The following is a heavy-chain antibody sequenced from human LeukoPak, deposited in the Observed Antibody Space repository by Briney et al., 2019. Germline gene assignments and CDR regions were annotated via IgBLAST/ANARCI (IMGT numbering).Heavy chain of an antibody. CDR1: GFTFSSYW. D-gene: IGHD6-13*01. Sequence: GGSLRLSCAASGFTFSSYWMSWVRQAPGKGLEWVANIKQDGSEKYYVDSVKGRFTISRDNAKNSLYLQMNSLRAEDTAVYYCASIGVSSWPEWYFDLWGRGTLVTVSS. V-gene: IGHV3-7*01. CDR3: ASIGVSSWPEWYFDL. J-gene: IGHJ2*01. CDR2: IKQDGSEK.